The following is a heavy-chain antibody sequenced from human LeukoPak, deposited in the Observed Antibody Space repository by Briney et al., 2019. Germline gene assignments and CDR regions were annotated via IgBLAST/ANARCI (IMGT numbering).Heavy chain of an antibody. J-gene: IGHJ4*02. V-gene: IGHV4-59*01. CDR3: ARRHVEYSSSSDPYYFDY. D-gene: IGHD6-6*01. CDR2: THYSGAT. Sequence: SETLSLTCTVSGGSISSYYWSWLRQPPGKGLEYIGYTHYSGATNYNPSLKSRVTISLDTSGNQFSLKLSSVTAADTAVYYCARRHVEYSSSSDPYYFDYWGQGTLVTVSS. CDR1: GGSISSYY.